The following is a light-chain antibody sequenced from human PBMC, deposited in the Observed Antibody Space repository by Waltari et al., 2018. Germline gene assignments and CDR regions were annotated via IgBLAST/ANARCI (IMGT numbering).Light chain of an antibody. CDR2: HAS. CDR1: QSVAKY. Sequence: GERATLSCKASQSVAKYLAWYQQKPGQAPRLLIYHASIRATGIPDRFSGSGYGTDFSLTISRLEPEDFAVYFCQKYVNLPATFGQGTTVEV. J-gene: IGKJ1*01. V-gene: IGKV3-20*01. CDR3: QKYVNLPAT.